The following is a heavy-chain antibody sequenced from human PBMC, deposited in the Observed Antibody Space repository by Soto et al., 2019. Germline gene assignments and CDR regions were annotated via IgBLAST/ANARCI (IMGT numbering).Heavy chain of an antibody. D-gene: IGHD6-6*01. CDR3: VRTSISNPYDS. CDR2: IFSNDEK. V-gene: IGHV2-26*01. Sequence: QVTLKESGPVLVKPTETLTLTCTVSGFSLSNDRLGVGWIRQPPGKALEWLAHIFSNDEKSYSTSLKSRLTISKDTSKSQVVLNMTNMDPVDTATSYCVRTSISNPYDSWGQGTLVTVSS. CDR1: GFSLSNDRLG. J-gene: IGHJ4*02.